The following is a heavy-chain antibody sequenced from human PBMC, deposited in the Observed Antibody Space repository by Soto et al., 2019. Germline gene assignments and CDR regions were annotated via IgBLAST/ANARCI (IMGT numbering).Heavy chain of an antibody. CDR3: AKDRSGSHFDY. CDR2: ISYDGSNK. D-gene: IGHD1-26*01. Sequence: LRLSFAASGFTFSSYGMHWVRQAPGKGLEWVAVISYDGSNKYYADSVKGRFTISRDNSKNTLYLQMNSLRAEDTAVYYCAKDRSGSHFDYWGQGTLVPVSS. J-gene: IGHJ4*02. V-gene: IGHV3-30*18. CDR1: GFTFSSYG.